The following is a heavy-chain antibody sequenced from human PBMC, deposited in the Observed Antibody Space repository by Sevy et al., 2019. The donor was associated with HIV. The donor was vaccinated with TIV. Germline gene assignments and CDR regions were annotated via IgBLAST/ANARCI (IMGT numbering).Heavy chain of an antibody. V-gene: IGHV4-59*01. Sequence: SETLSLTCTVSGGSISSYYWSWIRQPPGKGLEWIGYIYYSGSTNYNPSLKSRVTISVDTSKNQFSLKLSSVTAADTAVYYCAGTDARGLGYFDYWGQGTLVTVSS. D-gene: IGHD3-16*01. CDR2: IYYSGST. J-gene: IGHJ4*02. CDR3: AGTDARGLGYFDY. CDR1: GGSISSYY.